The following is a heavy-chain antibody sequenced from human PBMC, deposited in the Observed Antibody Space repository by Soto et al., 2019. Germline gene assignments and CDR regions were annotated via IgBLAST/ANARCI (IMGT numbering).Heavy chain of an antibody. J-gene: IGHJ5*02. CDR3: ARDLSSSWYNVA. D-gene: IGHD6-13*01. CDR1: GFTFSSYW. V-gene: IGHV3-7*04. Sequence: EVQLVESGGGLVQPGGSLRLSCAASGFTFSSYWMSWVRQAPGKGLGWVANIKQDGSEKYYVDSVKGRFTISRDNAHNSLYLQMNSLRAEDTAVYYCARDLSSSWYNVAWGQGTLVTVSS. CDR2: IKQDGSEK.